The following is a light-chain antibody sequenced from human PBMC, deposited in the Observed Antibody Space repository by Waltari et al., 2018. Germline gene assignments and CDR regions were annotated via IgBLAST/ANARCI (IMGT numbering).Light chain of an antibody. CDR2: KAS. CDR1: QTVTTW. V-gene: IGKV1-5*03. CDR3: QQYNSRPWT. Sequence: DIQMTQSPSTLSASVGDRVPITSRASQTVTTWLAWYQQKPGKAPRLLIYKASTLESGVPSRFSGSGSGTEFSLTISSLQPDDFANYYCQQYNSRPWTFGQGTRVEIK. J-gene: IGKJ1*01.